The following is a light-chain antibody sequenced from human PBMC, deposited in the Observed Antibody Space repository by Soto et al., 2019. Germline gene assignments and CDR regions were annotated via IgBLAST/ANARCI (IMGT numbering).Light chain of an antibody. CDR3: QQYYISPLT. CDR1: QSVLYSSNNKNY. J-gene: IGKJ1*01. CDR2: WAS. V-gene: IGKV4-1*01. Sequence: DIVMTQSPDSLAVSLGERATINCKSSQSVLYSSNNKNYLAWYQQKPGQPPKLLISWASTRESGVPDRFSGSGSGTDFPLTISSLQAEDVAVYYCQQYYISPLTFGQGTKVEIK.